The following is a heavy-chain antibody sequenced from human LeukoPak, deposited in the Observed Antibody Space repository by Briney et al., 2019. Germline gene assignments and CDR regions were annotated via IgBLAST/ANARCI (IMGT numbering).Heavy chain of an antibody. V-gene: IGHV5-51*01. J-gene: IGHJ1*01. D-gene: IGHD4-17*01. Sequence: GESLKISCKGSGYSFTSYWIGWVRQMPGKGLEWMGIIYPGDSDTRYSPSFQGQVTISADKSISTAYLQWSSLKASDTAMYYCASIVGGDYGDYDEDQYFQHWGQGTLVTVSS. CDR2: IYPGDSDT. CDR1: GYSFTSYW. CDR3: ASIVGGDYGDYDEDQYFQH.